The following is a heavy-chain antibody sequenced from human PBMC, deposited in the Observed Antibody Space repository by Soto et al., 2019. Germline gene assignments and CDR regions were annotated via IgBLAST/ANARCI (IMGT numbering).Heavy chain of an antibody. D-gene: IGHD5-18*01. J-gene: IGHJ4*02. Sequence: PGGSLRLSCPASGFTFSSYGMHWVRQAPGKGLEWVAVIWYDGSNKYYADSVKGRFTISRDNSKNTLYLQMNSLRAEDTAVYYCARDRGYSYGMLDYWGQGTLVTVSS. CDR1: GFTFSSYG. CDR3: ARDRGYSYGMLDY. CDR2: IWYDGSNK. V-gene: IGHV3-33*01.